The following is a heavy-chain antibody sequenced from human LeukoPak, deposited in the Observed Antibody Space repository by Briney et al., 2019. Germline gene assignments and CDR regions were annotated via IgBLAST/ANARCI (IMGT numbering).Heavy chain of an antibody. Sequence: SETLSPTCAVYGGSFSDYYWSWIRQPPGKGLEWIGEINHSGSTNYNPSLKSRVTISVDTSKNQFSLKLSSVTAADTAAYYYAWRGLWREYWGQGTLVTVSS. J-gene: IGHJ4*02. CDR2: INHSGST. CDR3: AWRGLWREY. D-gene: IGHD3-3*01. V-gene: IGHV4-34*01. CDR1: GGSFSDYY.